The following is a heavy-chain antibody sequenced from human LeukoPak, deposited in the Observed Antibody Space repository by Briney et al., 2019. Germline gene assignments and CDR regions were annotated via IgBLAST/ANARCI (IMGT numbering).Heavy chain of an antibody. CDR2: IYYSGST. Sequence: PSETLSLTCTVSGGSISSSSYYWGWIRQPPGKGLEWIGSIYYSGSTYYNPSLKSRVTISVDTSKNQFSLKLSSVTAADTAVYYRARVGAFGGVIVPAHGMDVWGQGTTVTVSS. CDR3: ARVGAFGGVIVPAHGMDV. V-gene: IGHV4-39*01. CDR1: GGSISSSSYY. J-gene: IGHJ6*02. D-gene: IGHD3-16*02.